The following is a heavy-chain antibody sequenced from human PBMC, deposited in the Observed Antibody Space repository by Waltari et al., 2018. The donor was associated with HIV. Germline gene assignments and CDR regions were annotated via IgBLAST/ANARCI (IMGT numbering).Heavy chain of an antibody. CDR2: ISSNSEYI. V-gene: IGHV3-21*02. D-gene: IGHD4-17*01. CDR1: GFSFRSYA. Sequence: VQLVESGGGLVQPGGSLRLSCDASGFSFRSYAMNWVRQAPGKGLHWLSYISSNSEYIYYVHSVQGRFTISRDNAKSSVFLQMDNVRDEDTATYYCATTVTTRGTFDYWGQGTVVAV. CDR3: ATTVTTRGTFDY. J-gene: IGHJ4*02.